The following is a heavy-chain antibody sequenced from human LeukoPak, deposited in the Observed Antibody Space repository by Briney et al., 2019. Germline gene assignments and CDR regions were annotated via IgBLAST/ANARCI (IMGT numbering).Heavy chain of an antibody. CDR2: IYTSGST. CDR3: AGEGSSVYNGFDY. V-gene: IGHV4-4*07. J-gene: IGHJ4*02. D-gene: IGHD3-22*01. CDR1: GGSISSYY. Sequence: SETLSLTCTVSGGSISSYYWSWIRQPAGKGLEWIGRIYTSGSTNYNPSLKSRVTMSVDTSKNQFSLKLSSVTAADTAVYYCAGEGSSVYNGFDYWAREPWSPSPQ.